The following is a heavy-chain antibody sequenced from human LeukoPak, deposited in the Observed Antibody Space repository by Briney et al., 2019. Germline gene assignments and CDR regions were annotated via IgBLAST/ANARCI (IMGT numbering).Heavy chain of an antibody. CDR3: AGGRTSNWFDP. V-gene: IGHV4-34*01. Sequence: PSETLSLTCTVPGVSISSYYWTWIRQPPGKGLEWIGEINHSGSTNYNPSLKSRVTTSVDTSKNQLSLELTSVTAADTAVYYCAGGRTSNWFDPWGQGTLVTVSS. CDR2: INHSGST. J-gene: IGHJ5*02. CDR1: GVSISSYY. D-gene: IGHD1-14*01.